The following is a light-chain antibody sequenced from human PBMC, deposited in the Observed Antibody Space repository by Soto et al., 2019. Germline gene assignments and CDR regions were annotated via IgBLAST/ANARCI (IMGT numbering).Light chain of an antibody. Sequence: EILMTQSPDTLSVSPGERVTLSCRASRTVSNRLAWYQHKPGQAPRLLISGASTATTGIPPRFRGSVSGTEFTLTVVALQSEDIAIYYIQQYYHWAVTFGGGSKVKIK. J-gene: IGKJ4*01. CDR1: RTVSNR. V-gene: IGKV3-15*01. CDR2: GAS. CDR3: QQYYHWAVT.